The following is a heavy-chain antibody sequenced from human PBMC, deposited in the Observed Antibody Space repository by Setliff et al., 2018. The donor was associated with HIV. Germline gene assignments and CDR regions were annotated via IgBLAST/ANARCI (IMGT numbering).Heavy chain of an antibody. CDR2: INPQTGGT. J-gene: IGHJ4*02. V-gene: IGHV1-2*02. Sequence: ASVKVSCKASGYIFTTYYIHWVRQAPGHRPEWVGWINPQTGGTNFAQKFQGRITMTSDTSVNTVFIELSRLKSDDTALYYCARDLRNSNTLFGVLNFVFDLWGQGTLVTVSS. CDR3: ARDLRNSNTLFGVLNFVFDL. D-gene: IGHD3-3*01. CDR1: GYIFTTYY.